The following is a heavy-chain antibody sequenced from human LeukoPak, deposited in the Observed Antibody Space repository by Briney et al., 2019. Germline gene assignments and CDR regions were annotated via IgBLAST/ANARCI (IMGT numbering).Heavy chain of an antibody. CDR2: IYYSGST. CDR3: ARVRRIVATISPYFDY. D-gene: IGHD5-12*01. Sequence: SETLSLTCTGSGGSISSYYWSWIRQPPGKGLEWIGYIYYSGSTNYNPSLKSRVTISVDTSKNQFSLKLSSVTAADTAVYYCARVRRIVATISPYFDYWGQGTLVTVSS. CDR1: GGSISSYY. V-gene: IGHV4-59*01. J-gene: IGHJ4*02.